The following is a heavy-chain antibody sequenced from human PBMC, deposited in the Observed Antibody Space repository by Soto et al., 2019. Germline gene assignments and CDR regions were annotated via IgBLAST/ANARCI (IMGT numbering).Heavy chain of an antibody. V-gene: IGHV4-61*01. CDR1: GGSVSSGSYY. CDR3: ARVREYYGSGGYYLFDY. Sequence: SETLSLTCTVSGGSVSSGSYYWSWIRQPPGKGLEWIGYIYYSGSTNYNPSLKSRVTISVDTSKNQFSLKLSSVTAADTAVYYCARVREYYGSGGYYLFDYWGKGTLVTVSS. J-gene: IGHJ4*02. CDR2: IYYSGST. D-gene: IGHD3-10*01.